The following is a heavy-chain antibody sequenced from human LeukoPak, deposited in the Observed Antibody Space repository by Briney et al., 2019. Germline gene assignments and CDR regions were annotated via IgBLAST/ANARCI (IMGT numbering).Heavy chain of an antibody. D-gene: IGHD2-15*01. J-gene: IGHJ4*02. CDR1: GFTFSSYS. CDR3: AKDGYCSGGSCWRPYYFDF. CDR2: MNSSDTTI. V-gene: IGHV3-48*02. Sequence: GGSLRLSCAASGFTFSSYSMNWVRQAPGKGLEWVSYMNSSDTTIYYADSVKGRFTISRDSSKNTLYLQLNSLRDEDTAVYYCAKDGYCSGGSCWRPYYFDFWGQGTLVTVSS.